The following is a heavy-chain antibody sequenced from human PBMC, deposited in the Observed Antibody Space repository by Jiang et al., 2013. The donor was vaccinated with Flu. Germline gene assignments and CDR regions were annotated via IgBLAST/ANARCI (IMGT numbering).Heavy chain of an antibody. J-gene: IGHJ5*02. V-gene: IGHV4-59*01. D-gene: IGHD6-19*01. CDR3: ARESRSSGWYSIKHNWFDP. CDR1: GGSISSYY. CDR2: SITVGST. Sequence: GLVKPSETLSLTCTVSGGSISSYYWSWIRQPQGRDWSGLGISITVGSTNYNPSLKSRVTISVDTSKNQFSLKLSSVTAADTAVYYCARESRSSGWYSIKHNWFDPWGQGTLVTVSS.